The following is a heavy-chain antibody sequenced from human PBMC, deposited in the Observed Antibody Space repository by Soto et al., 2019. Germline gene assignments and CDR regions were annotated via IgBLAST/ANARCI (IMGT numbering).Heavy chain of an antibody. CDR1: GGSISSGGYS. J-gene: IGHJ4*02. CDR2: IYHSGRT. V-gene: IGHV4-30-2*01. Sequence: SETLSLTCAVSGGSISSGGYSWSWIRQPPGKGLEWIGYIYHSGRTYYNPSLKSRVTISVDTSKNQFSLKLSSVTAADTAVYYCVRHAQWIIRAYWGQGSLVTVSS. D-gene: IGHD5-12*01. CDR3: VRHAQWIIRAY.